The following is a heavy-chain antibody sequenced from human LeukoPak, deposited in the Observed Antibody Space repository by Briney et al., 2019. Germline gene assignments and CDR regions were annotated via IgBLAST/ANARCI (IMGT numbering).Heavy chain of an antibody. J-gene: IGHJ6*02. CDR3: ARSGPYSSGWHYYYYGMDV. CDR2: INHSGST. D-gene: IGHD6-19*01. V-gene: IGHV4-34*01. Sequence: PSETLSLTCAVYGGSFSGYYWSWIRQPPGKGLEWIGEINHSGSTNYNPSLKSRVTISVDTSKNQFSLKLSFVTAADTAVYYCARSGPYSSGWHYYYYGMDVWGQGTTVTVSS. CDR1: GGSFSGYY.